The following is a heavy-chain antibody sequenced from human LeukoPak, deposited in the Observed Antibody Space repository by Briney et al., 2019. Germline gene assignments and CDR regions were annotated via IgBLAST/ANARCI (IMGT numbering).Heavy chain of an antibody. V-gene: IGHV3-23*01. CDR3: AKDQTMVRGVIDN. D-gene: IGHD3-10*01. Sequence: GGSLRLSCAASGFTFSSYAMSWVRQAPGRGLEWVSAISGSGGSTYYADSVKGRFTISRDNSKNTLYLQMNSLRAEDTAVYYCAKDQTMVRGVIDNWGQGTLVTVSS. CDR1: GFTFSSYA. CDR2: ISGSGGST. J-gene: IGHJ4*02.